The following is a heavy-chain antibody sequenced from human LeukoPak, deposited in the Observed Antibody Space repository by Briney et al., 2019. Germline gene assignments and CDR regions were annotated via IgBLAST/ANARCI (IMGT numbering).Heavy chain of an antibody. CDR3: ASITGTWVDY. CDR2: INSDGSST. CDR1: GFTFSSYW. J-gene: IGHJ4*02. Sequence: PGGSLRLSCAASGFTFSSYWMHWVRRARGKGLVGVSRINSDGSSTSYADSVKGRFTISRDNAKNTLYLQMNSLRAEDTAVYYCASITGTWVDYWGQGTLVTVSS. D-gene: IGHD1-20*01. V-gene: IGHV3-74*01.